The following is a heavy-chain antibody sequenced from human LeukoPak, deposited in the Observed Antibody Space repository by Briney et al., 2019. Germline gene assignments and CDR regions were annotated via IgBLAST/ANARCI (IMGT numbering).Heavy chain of an antibody. J-gene: IGHJ4*02. CDR1: GYTFTGYY. CDR3: ARVPAGPLWEVHRLDY. D-gene: IGHD1-26*01. CDR2: INPNSGGT. V-gene: IGHV1-2*02. Sequence: GASVKVSCKASGYTFTGYYMHWVRQAPGQGLEWMGWINPNSGGTNYAQKSQGRVTMTRDTSISTAYMELSRLRSDDTAVYYCARVPAGPLWEVHRLDYWGQGTLVTVSS.